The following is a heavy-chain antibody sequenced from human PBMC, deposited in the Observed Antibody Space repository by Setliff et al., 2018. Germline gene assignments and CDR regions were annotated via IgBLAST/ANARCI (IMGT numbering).Heavy chain of an antibody. V-gene: IGHV1-18*01. J-gene: IGHJ5*02. Sequence: ASVKVSCKVSGYTLTELSMHWVRQAPGKGLEWMGWISAYNGNTNYAQKLQGRVTMTTDTSTSTAYMELRSLRSDDTAVYYCARVTLSYCSGGSCYGWFDPWGQGTQVTVSS. CDR1: GYTLTELS. D-gene: IGHD2-15*01. CDR2: ISAYNGNT. CDR3: ARVTLSYCSGGSCYGWFDP.